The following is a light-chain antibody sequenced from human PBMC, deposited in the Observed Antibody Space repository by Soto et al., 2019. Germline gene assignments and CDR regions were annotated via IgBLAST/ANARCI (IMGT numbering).Light chain of an antibody. J-gene: IGKJ3*01. CDR1: QSVNSAY. CDR3: HQYGTAPLT. V-gene: IGKV3-20*01. CDR2: GAS. Sequence: EIVLTQSPATLSLSPGERATLSCRPSQSVNSAYLAWYQQKPGQAPRLLIYGASSRATGIPDRFSGSGSGTDFTLTISRLEPEDFSVYYCHQYGTAPLTFGPGTKVDIK.